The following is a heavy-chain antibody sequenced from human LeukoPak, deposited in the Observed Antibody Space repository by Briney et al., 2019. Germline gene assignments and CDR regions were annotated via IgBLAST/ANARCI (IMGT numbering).Heavy chain of an antibody. CDR1: GGSISSGSYD. J-gene: IGHJ4*02. D-gene: IGHD1-26*01. CDR2: IYTSGST. CDR3: ARMLVGAKVFDY. V-gene: IGHV4-61*02. Sequence: SQTLSLTCTVSGGSISSGSYDWSWIRQPAGKGLEWIGRIYTSGSTNYNPSLKSRVTISVDTSKNQFSLKLSSVTAADTAVYYCARMLVGAKVFDYWGQGTLVTVSS.